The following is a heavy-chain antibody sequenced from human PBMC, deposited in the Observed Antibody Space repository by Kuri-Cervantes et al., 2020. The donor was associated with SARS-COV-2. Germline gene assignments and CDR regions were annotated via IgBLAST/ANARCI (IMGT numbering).Heavy chain of an antibody. CDR2: IIPIFGTA. D-gene: IGHD3-3*01. CDR1: GGTFSSYA. Sequence: SVKVSCKASGGTFSSYAISWVRQAPGQGLEWTGGIIPIFGTANYAQKFQGRVTITADKSTSTAYMELSGLRSEDTAVYYCAVVITIFGVAPYRDGYYYGMDVWGQGTTVTVSS. V-gene: IGHV1-69*06. J-gene: IGHJ6*02. CDR3: AVVITIFGVAPYRDGYYYGMDV.